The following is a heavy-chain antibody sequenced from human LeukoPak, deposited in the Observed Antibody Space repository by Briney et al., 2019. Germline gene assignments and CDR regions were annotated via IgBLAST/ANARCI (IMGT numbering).Heavy chain of an antibody. CDR1: GGSISSGGYY. CDR3: ARGHSDAFDI. D-gene: IGHD2-21*01. V-gene: IGHV4-31*03. J-gene: IGHJ3*02. CDR2: IYYSGST. Sequence: SETLSLTCTVSGGSISSGGYYWSWIRQHPGKGLEWIGYIYYSGSTYYNPSLKSRATISVDTSKNQFSLKLSSVTAADTAVYYCARGHSDAFDIWGQGTMVTVSS.